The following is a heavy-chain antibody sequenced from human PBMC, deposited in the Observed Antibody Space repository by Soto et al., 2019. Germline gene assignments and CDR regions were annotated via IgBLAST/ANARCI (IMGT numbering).Heavy chain of an antibody. J-gene: IGHJ6*04. CDR2: ISSSVEYP. CDR1: GFTFSDYY. V-gene: IGHV3-11*06. CDR3: ARDSRQGQGPYYGLEV. Sequence: PGGCLRLSCAASGFTFSDYYMIWIRQAPGKGLEWVSYISSSVEYPHYADSVKGRFTISGDNAENSLYLQMNSLRAEDTGVYYCARDSRQGQGPYYGLEVWGKGTTVTVSS.